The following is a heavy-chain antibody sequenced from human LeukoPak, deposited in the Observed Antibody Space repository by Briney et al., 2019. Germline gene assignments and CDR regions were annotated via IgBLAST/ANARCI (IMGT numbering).Heavy chain of an antibody. V-gene: IGHV1-69*13. CDR2: IIPIFDTA. CDR1: GDTFSSYA. CDR3: TGMGLAVPGTPPQSFDY. D-gene: IGHD6-19*01. J-gene: IGHJ4*02. Sequence: SVNVSCKASGDTFSSYAISSVRQAPGQGLEWMGGIIPIFDTANYAQKFQGRVTITADESTSTAYMDLSSLRSEDTAVYFCTGMGLAVPGTPPQSFDYWGQGTLVTVSS.